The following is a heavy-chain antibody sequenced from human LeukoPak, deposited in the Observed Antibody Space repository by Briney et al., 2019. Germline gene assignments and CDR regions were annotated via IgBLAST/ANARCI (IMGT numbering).Heavy chain of an antibody. CDR3: ARVSPAAMVLVHYYYYYMDV. D-gene: IGHD2-2*01. CDR2: MYYSGST. Sequence: PSETLSLTCTVSGGSISSYYWGWIRQPPGKGLEWIGSMYYSGSTYYNPSLKSRVTISINTSKNQFSLKLSSVTAADTAVYYCARVSPAAMVLVHYYYYYMDVWGKGTTVTVS. J-gene: IGHJ6*03. CDR1: GGSISSYY. V-gene: IGHV4-39*07.